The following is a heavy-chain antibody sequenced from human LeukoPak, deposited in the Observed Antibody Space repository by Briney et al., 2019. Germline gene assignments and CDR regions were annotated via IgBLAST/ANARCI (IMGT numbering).Heavy chain of an antibody. Sequence: LRLSCAASRFTFSSYWMSWVRQAPGKGLEWIGYIYYNGNTNYNPSLKSRVTISVDTSKNQFSLKLSSVTAADTAVYYCAREDLVKFDYWGQGTLVTVSS. J-gene: IGHJ4*02. V-gene: IGHV4-59*01. CDR2: IYYNGNT. D-gene: IGHD2-21*01. CDR3: AREDLVKFDY. CDR1: RFTFSSYW.